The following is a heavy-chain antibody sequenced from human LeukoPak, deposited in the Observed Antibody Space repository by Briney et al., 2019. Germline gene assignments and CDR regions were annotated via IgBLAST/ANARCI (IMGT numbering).Heavy chain of an antibody. Sequence: GESLRLSCAASGFTFDEYAMHWVRQTPGKRLEWVGLIMFDGSGIFYADSVKGRFAISRDNFKDSLYLQIHSLRIDDTALYYCAKGTVTELQVWGQGTLVTVSS. J-gene: IGHJ4*02. D-gene: IGHD1-7*01. CDR3: AKGTVTELQV. V-gene: IGHV3-43*01. CDR1: GFTFDEYA. CDR2: IMFDGSGI.